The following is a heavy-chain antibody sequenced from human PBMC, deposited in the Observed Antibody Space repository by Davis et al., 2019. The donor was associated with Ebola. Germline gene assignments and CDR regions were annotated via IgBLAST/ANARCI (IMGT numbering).Heavy chain of an antibody. CDR1: GFTFDNYA. J-gene: IGHJ3*02. CDR3: ARGGYYDSSGYSHDAFDI. D-gene: IGHD3-22*01. V-gene: IGHV3-23*01. CDR2: IDESGGSP. Sequence: GESLKISCAASGFTFDNYAMSWVRQAPGKGLEWVSTIDESGGSPHYADSVKGRFTISRDDAKNSLYLQMNSLRAEDTAVYYCARGGYYDSSGYSHDAFDIWGQGTMVSVSS.